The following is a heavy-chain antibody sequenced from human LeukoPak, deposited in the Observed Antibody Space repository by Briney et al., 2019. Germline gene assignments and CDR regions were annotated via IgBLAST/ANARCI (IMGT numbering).Heavy chain of an antibody. Sequence: GGSLRPSCAASGFTFSDYYMSWIRQAPGKGLEWVSYISSSGSTIYYADSVKGRFTISRDNAKNSLYLQMNSLRAEDTAVYYCAIYPNHIRYIVATMWGQGTLVTVSS. J-gene: IGHJ4*02. D-gene: IGHD5-12*01. CDR1: GFTFSDYY. CDR2: ISSSGSTI. CDR3: AIYPNHIRYIVATM. V-gene: IGHV3-11*01.